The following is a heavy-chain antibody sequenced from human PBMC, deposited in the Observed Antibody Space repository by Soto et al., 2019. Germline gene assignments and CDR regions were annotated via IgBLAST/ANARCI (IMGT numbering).Heavy chain of an antibody. CDR3: ARQPGSSSWGFYGMDV. D-gene: IGHD6-13*01. V-gene: IGHV4-39*01. J-gene: IGHJ6*02. CDR2: IYYSGST. Sequence: SETLSLTCTVSGGSISSSSYYWGWIRQPPGKGLEWIGSIYYSGSTYYNPSPKSRVTISVDTSKNQFSLKLSSVTAADTAVYYCARQPGSSSWGFYGMDVRGQGTTVTVSS. CDR1: GGSISSSSYY.